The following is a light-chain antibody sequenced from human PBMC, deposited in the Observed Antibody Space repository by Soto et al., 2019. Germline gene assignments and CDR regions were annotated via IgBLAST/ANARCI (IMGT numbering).Light chain of an antibody. J-gene: IGLJ2*01. Sequence: QSALTQPASVSGSPGQSITISCTGTSSDVGGYNYVSWYQQHPDKAPKLMIYEVSNRPSGVSNRFSGSKSGNTASLTISGLQAEYEADYYCSSYTSSSTLVFGGGTKLTVL. V-gene: IGLV2-14*01. CDR2: EVS. CDR3: SSYTSSSTLV. CDR1: SSDVGGYNY.